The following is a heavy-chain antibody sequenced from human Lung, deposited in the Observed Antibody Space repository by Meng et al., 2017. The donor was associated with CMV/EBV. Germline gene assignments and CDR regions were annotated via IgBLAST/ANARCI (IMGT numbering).Heavy chain of an antibody. J-gene: IGHJ4*02. CDR2: INHGGNT. V-gene: IGHV4-34*01. CDR1: GGFFTGYD. Sequence: LFLTCGVYGGFFTGYDWTWIRQFPGKGLEWIGHINHGGNTNYNPSLKRRLTLSIDTSKNQFSLRLSSVTATDTAIYYCGRGRKPDYWGQGTLVTVSS. CDR3: GRGRKPDY.